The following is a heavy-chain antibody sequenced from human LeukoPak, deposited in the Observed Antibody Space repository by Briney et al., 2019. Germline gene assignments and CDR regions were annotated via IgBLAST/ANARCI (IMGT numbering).Heavy chain of an antibody. Sequence: ASVKVSCKASGYTFTSYGFSWVRQAPGQGLEWMGWISAYNGNTNYAQKLQGRVTMTTDTSTSTSYMELRSLRSDDTAAYYCARDPVYYGGVGRLFYSGMDVWGQGTTVTVSS. J-gene: IGHJ6*02. CDR2: ISAYNGNT. CDR3: ARDPVYYGGVGRLFYSGMDV. CDR1: GYTFTSYG. V-gene: IGHV1-18*01. D-gene: IGHD4-23*01.